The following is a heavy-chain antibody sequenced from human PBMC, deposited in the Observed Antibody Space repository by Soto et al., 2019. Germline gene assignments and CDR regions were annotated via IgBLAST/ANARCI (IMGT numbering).Heavy chain of an antibody. CDR1: GFTFSSYW. J-gene: IGHJ3*02. CDR2: IKQDGSEK. D-gene: IGHD2-15*01. Sequence: GGSLRLSCAASGFTFSSYWMSWVRQAPGKGLEWVANIKQDGSEKYYVDSVKGRFTISRDNAKNSLYLQMNSLRAEDTAVYYCARDIVVVVAATQYAFDIWGQGTMVTVSS. V-gene: IGHV3-7*01. CDR3: ARDIVVVVAATQYAFDI.